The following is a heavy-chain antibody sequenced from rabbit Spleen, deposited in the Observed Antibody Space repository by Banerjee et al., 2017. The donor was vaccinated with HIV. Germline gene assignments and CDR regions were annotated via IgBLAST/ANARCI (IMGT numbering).Heavy chain of an antibody. CDR3: ARDLVAVIGWNFNL. CDR2: INTATGKA. Sequence: QSLEESGGDLVKPEGSLTLTCKASGFSFSDRDVMCWVRQAPGKGLEWIACINTATGKAVYASWAKGRFTISKTSSTTVTLQMTSLTAADTATYFCARDLVAVIGWNFNLWGPGTLVTVS. D-gene: IGHD1-1*01. CDR1: GFSFSDRDV. J-gene: IGHJ4*01. V-gene: IGHV1S40*01.